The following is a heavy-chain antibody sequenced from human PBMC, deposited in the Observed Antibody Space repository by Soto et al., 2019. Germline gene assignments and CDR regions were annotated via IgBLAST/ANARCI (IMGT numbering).Heavy chain of an antibody. V-gene: IGHV1-69*02. CDR2: FNPILSFS. CDR1: GDTFNFYT. D-gene: IGHD3-10*01. CDR3: AKSLGSGGPALGL. Sequence: QVQLVQSGAEVKKPGSSVKVSCKASGDTFNFYTINWVRQAPGLGLEWMGRFNPILSFSNSALKFQGRVTLSAEKSTDPGLKGPNRPRSGDTAIIYRAKSLGSGGPALGLRGQGALVTVSS. J-gene: IGHJ4*02.